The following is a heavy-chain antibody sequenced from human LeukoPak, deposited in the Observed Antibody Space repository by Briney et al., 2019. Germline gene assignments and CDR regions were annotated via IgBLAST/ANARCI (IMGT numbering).Heavy chain of an antibody. CDR2: IYSGGST. D-gene: IGHD3-10*01. Sequence: GGSLRLSCAASGFTVSSNYMSWVRQAPGKGLEWVSVIYSGGSTYYADSVKGRFTISRDNSKNTLYLQMNSLRAEDTAVYYCARRITMVRGVISDALDIWGQGTMVTVSS. CDR1: GFTVSSNY. V-gene: IGHV3-66*04. CDR3: ARRITMVRGVISDALDI. J-gene: IGHJ3*02.